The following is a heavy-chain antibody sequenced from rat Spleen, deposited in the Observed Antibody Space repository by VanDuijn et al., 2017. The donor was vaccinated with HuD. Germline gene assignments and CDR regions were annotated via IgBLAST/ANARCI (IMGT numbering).Heavy chain of an antibody. CDR1: GYSITSNY. Sequence: EVQLQESGPGLVKPSQSLSLTCSVTGYSITSNYWDWIRKFPGNKMEWLGYISYSGSTNYNPSLKSRISITRDTSKNQFFLQVNSVTTEDTATYYCARDNNYKAYWGQGVMVTVSS. D-gene: IGHD1-10*01. CDR3: ARDNNYKAY. CDR2: ISYSGST. V-gene: IGHV3-1*01. J-gene: IGHJ2*01.